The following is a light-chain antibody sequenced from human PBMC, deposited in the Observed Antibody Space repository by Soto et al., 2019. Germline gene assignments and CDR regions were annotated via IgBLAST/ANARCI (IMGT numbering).Light chain of an antibody. CDR3: QQYYSTPWT. CDR1: QSVLYSSNNKNY. CDR2: WAS. J-gene: IGKJ1*01. V-gene: IGKV4-1*01. Sequence: DIVMTQSPDSLAVSLGERATINCKSSQSVLYSSNNKNYLAWYQQKPGQPPKLLIYWASTRESGVPDRFSGSGSETDFTLTISSLQAEDVAFYYCQQYYSTPWTFGQGTKVEIK.